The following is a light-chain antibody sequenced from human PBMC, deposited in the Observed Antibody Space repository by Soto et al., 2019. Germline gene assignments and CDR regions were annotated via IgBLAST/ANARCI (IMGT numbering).Light chain of an antibody. J-gene: IGKJ1*01. Sequence: DIQMTQSPSSLSASVGDRVTITCRASQSISSYLNWFQQKSGKAPKLLIYKASSLESGVPSRFSGSGSGTEFTLTISSLQPDDFATYYCQQYNSYWTFGQGTKVDI. CDR2: KAS. CDR1: QSISSY. CDR3: QQYNSYWT. V-gene: IGKV1-5*03.